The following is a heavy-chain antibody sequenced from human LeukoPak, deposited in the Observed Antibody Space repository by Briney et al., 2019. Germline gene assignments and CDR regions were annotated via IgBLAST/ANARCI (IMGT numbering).Heavy chain of an antibody. J-gene: IGHJ4*02. V-gene: IGHV3-74*01. CDR1: GFTFSNFW. Sequence: GGSLRLSCAASGFTFSNFWMHWVRQAPGKGLVWVSRIDSDGSSTSYADSVKGRFTISRDNAKNTLYLQMNSLRAEDTAVYYCASGQFWSGYYYDYWGQGTLVAVSS. CDR3: ASGQFWSGYYYDY. CDR2: IDSDGSST. D-gene: IGHD3-3*01.